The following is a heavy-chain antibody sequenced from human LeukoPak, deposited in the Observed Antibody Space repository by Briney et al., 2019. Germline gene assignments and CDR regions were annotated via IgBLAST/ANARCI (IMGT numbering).Heavy chain of an antibody. V-gene: IGHV4-61*01. Sequence: SETLSLTCIVSGGSVSSGNYYWSWIRQPPGKGPEWIGYIYSSGSTNYNPSLKSRVTISVDTSKNQFSLKLSSVTAADTAVYYCARDQCSSTSCQLQNWFDPWGQGTQVTVSS. D-gene: IGHD2-2*01. J-gene: IGHJ5*02. CDR3: ARDQCSSTSCQLQNWFDP. CDR1: GGSVSSGNYY. CDR2: IYSSGST.